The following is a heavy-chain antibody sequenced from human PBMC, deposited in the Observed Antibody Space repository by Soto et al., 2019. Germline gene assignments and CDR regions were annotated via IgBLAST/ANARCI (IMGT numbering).Heavy chain of an antibody. Sequence: LRLSCAASGFTFSSYAMSWVRQAPGKGLEWVSAISGSGGSTYYADSVKGRFTISRDNSKNTLYLQMNSLRAEDTAVYYCANYMVRVHYGMDVWGQGTTVTVSS. D-gene: IGHD3-10*01. CDR1: GFTFSSYA. J-gene: IGHJ6*02. CDR2: ISGSGGST. CDR3: ANYMVRVHYGMDV. V-gene: IGHV3-23*01.